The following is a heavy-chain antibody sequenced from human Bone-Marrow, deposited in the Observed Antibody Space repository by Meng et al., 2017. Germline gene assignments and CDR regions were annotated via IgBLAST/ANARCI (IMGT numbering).Heavy chain of an antibody. CDR1: GYTFTSYA. Sequence: QDQQVQSGSELKKPGASVRVSCKASGYTFTSYAMNWVRQAPGQGLEWMGWINTNTGNPTYAQGFTGRCVFSLDTSVSTAYLQISSLKAEDTAVYYCAREQHIVVVTAIRGHWFDPWGQGTLVTVSS. V-gene: IGHV7-4-1*02. CDR3: AREQHIVVVTAIRGHWFDP. D-gene: IGHD2-21*02. CDR2: INTNTGNP. J-gene: IGHJ5*02.